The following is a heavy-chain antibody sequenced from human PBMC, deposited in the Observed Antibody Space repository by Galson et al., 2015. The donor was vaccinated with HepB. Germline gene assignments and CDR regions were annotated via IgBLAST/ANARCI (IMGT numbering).Heavy chain of an antibody. Sequence: SLRLSCAASGFTFSSYAMHWVRQAPGKGLEWVAVISYDGSNKYYADSVKGRFTISRDNSKNTLYLQMNSLRAEDTAVYYCARDHHSLDGYNYYFDYWGQGTLVTVSS. J-gene: IGHJ4*02. CDR1: GFTFSSYA. CDR3: ARDHHSLDGYNYYFDY. D-gene: IGHD5-24*01. V-gene: IGHV3-30*04. CDR2: ISYDGSNK.